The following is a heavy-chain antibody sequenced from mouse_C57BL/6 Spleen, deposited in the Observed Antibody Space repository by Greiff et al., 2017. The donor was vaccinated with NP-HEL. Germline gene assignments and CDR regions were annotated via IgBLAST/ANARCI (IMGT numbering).Heavy chain of an antibody. D-gene: IGHD1-1*02. CDR1: GYTFTSYW. Sequence: QVQLQQPGAELVMPGASVKLSCKASGYTFTSYWMHWVKQRPGQGLEWIGEIDPSDSYTNYNQKFKGKSTLTVDKSSSTAYMQLSSLTYEDSAVYYCHVISRVDYAMAYWGQGTSVTVSS. V-gene: IGHV1-69*01. CDR3: HVISRVDYAMAY. CDR2: IDPSDSYT. J-gene: IGHJ4*01.